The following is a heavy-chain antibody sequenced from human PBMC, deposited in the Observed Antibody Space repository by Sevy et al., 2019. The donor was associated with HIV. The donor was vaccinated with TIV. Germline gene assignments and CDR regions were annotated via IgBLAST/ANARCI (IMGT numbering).Heavy chain of an antibody. D-gene: IGHD6-13*01. CDR2: MNPNSGNT. V-gene: IGHV1-8*01. CDR1: GYTFTSYD. Sequence: ASVKVSCKASGYTFTSYDINWVRQATGQGLEWMGWMNPNSGNTGYAQKFQGRVTMTRNTSISTAYMELSSLRSEDTAVYYCARVPPLLYSSSRDYFYYGLDVWGQGTTVTVSS. J-gene: IGHJ6*02. CDR3: ARVPPLLYSSSRDYFYYGLDV.